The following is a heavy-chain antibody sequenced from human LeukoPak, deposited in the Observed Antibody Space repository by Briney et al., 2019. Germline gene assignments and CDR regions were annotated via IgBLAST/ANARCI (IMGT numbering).Heavy chain of an antibody. CDR1: GFTFDDYA. J-gene: IGHJ4*02. Sequence: GRSLRLSCAASGFTFDDYAMHWVRQAPGKGLEWVSGISWNSGSIGYADSVKGRFTIPRDNAKNSLYLQMNSLRAEDTAVYYCASTPPRYLGYFDYWGQGTLVTVSS. CDR3: ASTPPRYLGYFDY. CDR2: ISWNSGSI. D-gene: IGHD3-9*01. V-gene: IGHV3-9*01.